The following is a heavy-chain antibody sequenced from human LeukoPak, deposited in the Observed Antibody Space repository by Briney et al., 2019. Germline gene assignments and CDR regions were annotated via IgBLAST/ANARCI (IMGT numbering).Heavy chain of an antibody. V-gene: IGHV4-59*01. CDR2: IYYSGST. CDR1: GGPISSYY. Sequence: PSETLSLTCTVSGGPISSYYWSWIRQPPGQGLEWIGYIYYSGSTNYNPSLKSRVTISVDTSKNQFSLKLSSVTAADTAVYYCARGSLLWFGELLSFDYWGQGTLVTVSS. D-gene: IGHD3-10*01. CDR3: ARGSLLWFGELLSFDY. J-gene: IGHJ4*02.